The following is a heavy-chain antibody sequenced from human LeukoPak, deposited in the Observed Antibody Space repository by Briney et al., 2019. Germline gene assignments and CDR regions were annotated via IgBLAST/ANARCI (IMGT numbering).Heavy chain of an antibody. Sequence: PGGSLRLSCAGSGFTFSSYAMSWVRQAPGKGLEWVSGISGSGGSTYYADSVKGRFTISRDNSKNTLYLQINSLRAEDTAVYYCAKDRGITVIQAFDIWGQGTMVTVSS. V-gene: IGHV3-23*01. CDR2: ISGSGGST. J-gene: IGHJ3*02. CDR3: AKDRGITVIQAFDI. D-gene: IGHD3-22*01. CDR1: GFTFSSYA.